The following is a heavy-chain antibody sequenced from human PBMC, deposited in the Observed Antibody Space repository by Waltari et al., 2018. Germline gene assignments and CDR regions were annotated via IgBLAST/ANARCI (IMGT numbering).Heavy chain of an antibody. Sequence: QVQLQESGPGLVKPSETLSLTCTVSGGSISSHYWSWLRQPPGKGLEWIGHIYYSGGTNYNPSLKSRVIISGDTSKNQFSLKLSSVTAADTAVYYCARGKSRFGGLPEDFDYWGQGTLVTVSS. V-gene: IGHV4-59*11. CDR1: GGSISSHY. J-gene: IGHJ4*02. CDR3: ARGKSRFGGLPEDFDY. CDR2: IYYSGGT. D-gene: IGHD3-10*01.